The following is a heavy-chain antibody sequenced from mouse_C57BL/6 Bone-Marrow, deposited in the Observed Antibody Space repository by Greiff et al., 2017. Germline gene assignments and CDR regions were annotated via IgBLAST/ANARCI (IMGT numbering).Heavy chain of an antibody. CDR1: GYTFTSYW. CDR2: INPSSGYT. D-gene: IGHD1-1*01. V-gene: IGHV1-7*01. CDR3: ARYTTVVAYYFDY. J-gene: IGHJ2*01. Sequence: QVHVKQSGAELAKPGASVKLSCKASGYTFTSYWMHWVKQRPGQGLEWIGYINPSSGYTKYNQKFKDKATLTADKSSSTAYMQLSSLTYEDSAVYYCARYTTVVAYYFDYWGQGTTLTVSS.